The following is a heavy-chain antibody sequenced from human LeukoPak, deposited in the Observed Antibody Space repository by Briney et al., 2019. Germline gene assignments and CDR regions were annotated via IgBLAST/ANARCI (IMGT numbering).Heavy chain of an antibody. CDR2: ISYSGTT. CDR1: GASMISSGYY. J-gene: IGHJ4*02. Sequence: SETLSLTCTVPGASMISSGYYGGWIRQPPGKGLEWIGIISYSGTTYYNPSLESRVIMSVDTSKKQFSLQLSSVTAADTAIYYCTRHAQVVASSLIDSWGQGTLVTVSS. D-gene: IGHD3-22*01. CDR3: TRHAQVVASSLIDS. V-gene: IGHV4-39*01.